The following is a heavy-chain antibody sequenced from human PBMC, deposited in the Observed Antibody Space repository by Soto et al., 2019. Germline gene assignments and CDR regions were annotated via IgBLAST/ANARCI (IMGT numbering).Heavy chain of an antibody. V-gene: IGHV1-69*12. J-gene: IGHJ1*01. Sequence: QVHLVQSGAEVKKPGSSVQVSCKASGGTFSSYAIIWVRQAPGQGLEWMGGIIPIFGTANYAQKFQGRVTITADESTSTAYMELSSLRSEDTAVYYCASPNDYGGPEYFQHWGQGTLVTVSS. D-gene: IGHD4-17*01. CDR2: IIPIFGTA. CDR1: GGTFSSYA. CDR3: ASPNDYGGPEYFQH.